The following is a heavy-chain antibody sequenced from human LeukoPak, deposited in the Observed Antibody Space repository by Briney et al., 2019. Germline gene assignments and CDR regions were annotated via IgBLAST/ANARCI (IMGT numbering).Heavy chain of an antibody. CDR3: ANGSNLGYCSRTSCQSLDY. J-gene: IGHJ4*02. Sequence: GGSLRLSCAASGFTFSSSAMSWVRQAPGKGLEWVSTISGSGGNTYYADSMKGRFTISRDNSKNTLYLQMNSLRAEDTAVYYCANGSNLGYCSRTSCQSLDYWGQGTLVTVSS. V-gene: IGHV3-23*01. CDR1: GFTFSSSA. D-gene: IGHD2-2*01. CDR2: ISGSGGNT.